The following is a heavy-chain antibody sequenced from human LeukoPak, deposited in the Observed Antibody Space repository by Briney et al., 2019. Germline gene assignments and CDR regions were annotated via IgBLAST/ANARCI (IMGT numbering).Heavy chain of an antibody. CDR2: ISSSSSYI. J-gene: IGHJ3*02. Sequence: PGGSLRLSCAAFGFTFSSYSMNWVRQAPGKGLEWVSSISSSSSYIYYADSVKGRFTISRDNAKNSLYLQMNSLRAEDTAVYYCAKYYDILTGPGNDAFDIWGQGTMVTVSS. CDR1: GFTFSSYS. V-gene: IGHV3-21*01. D-gene: IGHD3-9*01. CDR3: AKYYDILTGPGNDAFDI.